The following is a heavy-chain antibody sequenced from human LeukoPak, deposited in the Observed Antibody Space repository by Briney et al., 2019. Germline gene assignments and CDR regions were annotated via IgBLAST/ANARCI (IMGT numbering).Heavy chain of an antibody. CDR3: ARIGAGSSRDY. CDR2: IVGSSST. Sequence: GGSLRLSCAASGFPFSSYAMSWVRQAPGKGLEWVSSIVGSSSTYYADSLKGRFTISRDNAKNSLYLQMNSLRAEDTAVYYRARIGAGSSRDYCGQGTLVTVSS. J-gene: IGHJ4*02. CDR1: GFPFSSYA. D-gene: IGHD6-13*01. V-gene: IGHV3-21*01.